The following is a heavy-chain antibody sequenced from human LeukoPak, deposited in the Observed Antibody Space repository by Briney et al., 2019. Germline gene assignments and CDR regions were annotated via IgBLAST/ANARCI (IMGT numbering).Heavy chain of an antibody. CDR1: GYTFTGYY. Sequence: GASVKVSCKASGYTFTGYYMHWVRQAPGQGLEWMGWINPNSGGTNYAQKFQGRVTMTRDTSISTAYMELSRLRSDDTAVYYCARGGPTMVRGVTPWEWFDPWGQGTLVTVSS. CDR3: ARGGPTMVRGVTPWEWFDP. V-gene: IGHV1-2*02. D-gene: IGHD3-10*01. CDR2: INPNSGGT. J-gene: IGHJ5*02.